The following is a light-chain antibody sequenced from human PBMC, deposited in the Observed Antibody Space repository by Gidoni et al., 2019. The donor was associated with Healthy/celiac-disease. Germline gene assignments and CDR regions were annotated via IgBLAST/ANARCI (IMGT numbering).Light chain of an antibody. CDR2: EVS. CDR1: SSDVGGYNY. V-gene: IGLV2-14*01. CDR3: SSYTSSSTPYV. J-gene: IGLJ1*01. Sequence: QSAPTHPASVSGAPRQTITISCTGTSSDVGGYNYVSWYQQHPGKAPKLMIYEVSNRPSGVPNRFSGSKSGNTASLTISGLQAEDEADYYCSSYTSSSTPYVFGTGTKVTVL.